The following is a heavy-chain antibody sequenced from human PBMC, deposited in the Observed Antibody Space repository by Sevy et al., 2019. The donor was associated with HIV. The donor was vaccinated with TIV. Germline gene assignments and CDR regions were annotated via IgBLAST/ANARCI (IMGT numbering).Heavy chain of an antibody. CDR1: GFTFSSYA. J-gene: IGHJ4*02. D-gene: IGHD3-22*01. CDR2: ISGSGGST. CDR3: ANLDDPDYYDSSGYFLPPDY. V-gene: IGHV3-23*01. Sequence: GGSLRLSCAASGFTFSSYAMSWVRQAPGKGLEWVSAISGSGGSTYYADSMKGRFTISRDNSKNTLYLQMNSLRAEDTAVYYCANLDDPDYYDSSGYFLPPDYWGQGTLVTVSS.